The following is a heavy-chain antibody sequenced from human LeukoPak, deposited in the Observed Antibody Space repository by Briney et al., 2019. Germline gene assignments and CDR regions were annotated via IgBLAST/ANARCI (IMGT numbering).Heavy chain of an antibody. Sequence: ASVKVSCEASGYIFTSYGFAWVRQAPGQALEWMGWISALNGNTNYAQKFQGRVTMTTDTSTSTAYMELRSLTSDDTAMYYCARDPEGVTPLDYWGQGTLVTVSS. CDR2: ISALNGNT. D-gene: IGHD3-10*01. CDR3: ARDPEGVTPLDY. J-gene: IGHJ4*02. V-gene: IGHV1-18*01. CDR1: GYIFTSYG.